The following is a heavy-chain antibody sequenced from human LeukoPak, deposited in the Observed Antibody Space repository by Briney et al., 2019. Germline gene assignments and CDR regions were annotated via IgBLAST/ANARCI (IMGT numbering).Heavy chain of an antibody. D-gene: IGHD3-22*01. CDR2: ISGSGAGT. CDR1: GFTFSSFA. J-gene: IGHJ4*02. CDR3: AKVLHYYDDNTSPGY. Sequence: PGGSLRLSCAASGFTFSSFALSWVRHAPGKGLEWVSAISGSGAGTYYADSVKGRFTISRDNSKNTLYLQMTGLRAEDTAVYYCAKVLHYYDDNTSPGYWGRGTLATVSS. V-gene: IGHV3-23*01.